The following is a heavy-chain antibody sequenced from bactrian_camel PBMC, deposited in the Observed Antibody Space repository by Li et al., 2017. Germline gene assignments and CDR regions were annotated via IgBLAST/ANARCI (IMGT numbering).Heavy chain of an antibody. V-gene: IGHV3-3*01. J-gene: IGHJ4*01. CDR2: ICTRIGHT. CDR3: AADKTWYTNSLIDTAYNY. D-gene: IGHD2*01. CDR1: GYTYNRNC. Sequence: HVQLVESGGGSVQAGGSLRLSCAASGYTYNRNCMAWFRQVPGKQRDALASICTRIGHTYYAGSLKDRFTISRESVKNRIYLQVNSLRPEDTAMYYCAADKTWYTNSLIDTAYNYWGPGTQVTVS.